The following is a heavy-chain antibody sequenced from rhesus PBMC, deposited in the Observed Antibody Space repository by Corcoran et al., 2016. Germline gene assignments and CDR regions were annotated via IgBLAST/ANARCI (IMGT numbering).Heavy chain of an antibody. CDR1: GGSISSNY. Sequence: QLQLQESGPGLVKPSEPLSLTCTVSGGSISSNYRSWIRQPPGKGVGWVGRISGSSGSTDYNPSLKSRVTISTDTSKNQFSLKLGSVTAADTAVYYCAREFGGQLNSLDVWGRGVLVTVSS. V-gene: IGHV4-173*01. CDR3: AREFGGQLNSLDV. D-gene: IGHD6-25*01. J-gene: IGHJ5-2*02. CDR2: ISGSSGST.